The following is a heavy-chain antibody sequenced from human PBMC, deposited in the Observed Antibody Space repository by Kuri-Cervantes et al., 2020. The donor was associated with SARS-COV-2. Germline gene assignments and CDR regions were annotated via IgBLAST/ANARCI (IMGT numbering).Heavy chain of an antibody. CDR1: GFTFSSYA. CDR2: ISGSGGRT. J-gene: IGHJ4*02. CDR3: AEVTSPGTDLRY. V-gene: IGHV3-23*01. D-gene: IGHD3-9*01. Sequence: GESLKISCAASGFTFSSYAMSWVRQAPGKGLEWVSAISGSGGRTYYPDSVKGRFTISRDNSKNTLYLQMNSLRAEDTAVYYCAEVTSPGTDLRYWGQGTLVTVSS.